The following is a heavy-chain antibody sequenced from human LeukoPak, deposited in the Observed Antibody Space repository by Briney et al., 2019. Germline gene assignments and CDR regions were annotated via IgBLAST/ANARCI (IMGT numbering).Heavy chain of an antibody. CDR3: ARDSDGMSV. V-gene: IGHV3-30*03. CDR2: ISDDGINK. CDR1: RFTFSTYG. J-gene: IGHJ6*02. Sequence: PGRSLRLSCAASRFTFSTYGMHWVRQAPGKGLEWVALISDDGINKYYADSVKGRFTISRDNSKSTLYLQMNSLRVEDTAVYYCARDSDGMSVWGLGTTVTVSS.